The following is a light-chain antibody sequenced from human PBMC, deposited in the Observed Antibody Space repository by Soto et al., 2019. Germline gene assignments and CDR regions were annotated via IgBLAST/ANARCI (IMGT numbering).Light chain of an antibody. CDR3: SSYAGTYTLGV. J-gene: IGLJ3*02. Sequence: QSALTQPRSVSGSPGQSVTISCTGTNSDVGGYNYVSWYQHHPGKAPKLMIYDVSERPSGVPDRFSGARSGNTASLTISGLQADDEADYYCSSYAGTYTLGVFGGGTKVTVL. CDR1: NSDVGGYNY. CDR2: DVS. V-gene: IGLV2-11*01.